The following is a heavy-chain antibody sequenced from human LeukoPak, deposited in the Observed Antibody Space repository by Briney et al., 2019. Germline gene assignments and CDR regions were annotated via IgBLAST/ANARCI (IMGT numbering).Heavy chain of an antibody. CDR3: AELGVTMIGGV. J-gene: IGHJ6*04. Sequence: GGSLRLSCAASEFTFSNYAMSWVRQAPGKGLEWVSTISGSGGSTYYADSVKGRFTISRDNSKNTLYLQMNSLGAEDTAVYYCAELGVTMIGGVWGKGTTVTISS. CDR1: EFTFSNYA. D-gene: IGHD3-10*02. CDR2: ISGSGGST. V-gene: IGHV3-23*01.